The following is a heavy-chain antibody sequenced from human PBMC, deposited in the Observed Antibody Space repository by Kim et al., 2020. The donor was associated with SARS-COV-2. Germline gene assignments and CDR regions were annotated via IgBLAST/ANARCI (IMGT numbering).Heavy chain of an antibody. V-gene: IGHV5-51*01. CDR2: IYPGDSDT. CDR3: ARPYYYGSGSYYYGEAFDI. CDR1: GYSFTSYW. Sequence: GESLKISCKGSGYSFTSYWIGWVRQMPGKGLEWIGIIYPGDSDTRYSPSFQGQVTISADKSISTAYLQWSSLKASDTAMYYCARPYYYGSGSYYYGEAFDIWGQGTMVTVSS. J-gene: IGHJ3*02. D-gene: IGHD3-10*01.